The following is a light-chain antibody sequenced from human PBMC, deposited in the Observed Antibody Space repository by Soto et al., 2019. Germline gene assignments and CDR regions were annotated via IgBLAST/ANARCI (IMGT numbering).Light chain of an antibody. CDR3: QHYNSYSEA. V-gene: IGKV1-5*03. CDR2: KAS. Sequence: DIQMTQSPSTLSGSVGDTSTITCRASQTISSWLAWYQQKPGKAPKLLIYKASTLKSGVPSRFSGSGSGTEFTLTISSLQPDDFATYYCQHYNSYSEAFGQGTKVDI. J-gene: IGKJ1*01. CDR1: QTISSW.